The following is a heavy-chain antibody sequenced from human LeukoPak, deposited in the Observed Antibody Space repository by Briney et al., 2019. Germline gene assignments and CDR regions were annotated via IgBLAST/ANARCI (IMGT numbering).Heavy chain of an antibody. V-gene: IGHV1-69*13. CDR1: GGTFSSYA. Sequence: GASVKVSCKASGGTFSSYAISWVRQAPGQGLERMGGIIPIFGTANYAQKFKGRVTITADESTSTAYMELSSLRSEHTAVYYCARELKEMDPDDYYYYYYMDVWGKGTTVTVSS. D-gene: IGHD2-8*01. CDR3: ARELKEMDPDDYYYYYYMDV. J-gene: IGHJ6*03. CDR2: IIPIFGTA.